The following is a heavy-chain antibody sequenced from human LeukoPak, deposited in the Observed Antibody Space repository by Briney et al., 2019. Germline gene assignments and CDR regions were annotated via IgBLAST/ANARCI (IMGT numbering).Heavy chain of an antibody. V-gene: IGHV1-69*04. D-gene: IGHD5-18*01. CDR3: ARGAASGYSYAGFHY. Sequence: AASVKVSCKASGGTFSSYAISWVRQAPGQGLEWMGRIIPILGIANYAQKFQGRVTITADKSTSTAYMELSSLRSGDTAVYYCARGAASGYSYAGFHYWGQGTLVTVSS. CDR2: IIPILGIA. CDR1: GGTFSSYA. J-gene: IGHJ4*02.